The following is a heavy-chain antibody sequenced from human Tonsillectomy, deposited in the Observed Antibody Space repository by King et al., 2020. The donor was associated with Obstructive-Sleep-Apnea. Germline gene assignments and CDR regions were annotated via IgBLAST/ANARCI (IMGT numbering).Heavy chain of an antibody. V-gene: IGHV5-10-1*01. D-gene: IGHD3-10*01. CDR2: IDPDDSYT. Sequence: QLVESGAEMKKPGESLSISCRCSGYSFTNYWITWVRQMPGKGLEWMGRIDPDDSYTDYSPSFQGRVTMSFDTSITTAYLQWSSLQASDTAMYYCVRDGGVAWGRGTLVTVSS. J-gene: IGHJ5*01. CDR1: GYSFTNYW. CDR3: VRDGGVA.